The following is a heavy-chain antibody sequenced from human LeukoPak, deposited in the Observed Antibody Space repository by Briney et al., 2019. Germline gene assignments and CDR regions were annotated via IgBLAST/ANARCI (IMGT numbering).Heavy chain of an antibody. CDR3: AREYYYYDSSGYSD. D-gene: IGHD3-22*01. V-gene: IGHV3-48*03. CDR1: GFTFSSYE. J-gene: IGHJ4*02. CDR2: ISSSGSSI. Sequence: GGSLRLSCAASGFTFSSYEMNWVRQAPGKGLEWVSYISSSGSSIYYADSVKGRFTISRDNAKNSLYLHMNSPRAEDTAVYYCAREYYYYDSSGYSDWGQGTPVTVSS.